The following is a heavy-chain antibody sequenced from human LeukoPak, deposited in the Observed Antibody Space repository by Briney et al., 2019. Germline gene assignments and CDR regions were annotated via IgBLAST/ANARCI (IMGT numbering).Heavy chain of an antibody. J-gene: IGHJ4*02. Sequence: ASVKVSCKAPGYTFISYGFSWVRQAPGQGLEWMGWISAYNGHTNYAQKLQGRVTMTTDTSTSTAYMELRSLRSDDTAVYYCARDYYDILTGYSIQPFDYWGQGTLVTVSS. CDR1: GYTFISYG. CDR2: ISAYNGHT. V-gene: IGHV1-18*04. CDR3: ARDYYDILTGYSIQPFDY. D-gene: IGHD3-9*01.